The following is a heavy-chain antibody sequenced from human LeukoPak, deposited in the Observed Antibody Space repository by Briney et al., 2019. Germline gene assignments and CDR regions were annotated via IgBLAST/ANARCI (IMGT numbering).Heavy chain of an antibody. CDR3: ARLLNYLDSSGNNHDAFDL. D-gene: IGHD3-22*01. Sequence: GSLVRSCAASGCTFSSYWMTWVRRAPGKGLEGVANIKQDGSEKYYVDSVKGPFTISRDNAKNSLYLQMNSLRAEDTAVYYRARLLNYLDSSGNNHDAFDLWGQGTMVTVSS. V-gene: IGHV3-7*01. CDR2: IKQDGSEK. J-gene: IGHJ3*01. CDR1: GCTFSSYW.